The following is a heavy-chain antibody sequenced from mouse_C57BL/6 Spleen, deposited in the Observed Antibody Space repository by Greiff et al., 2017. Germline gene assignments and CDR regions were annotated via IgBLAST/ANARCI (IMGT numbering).Heavy chain of an antibody. V-gene: IGHV1-55*01. J-gene: IGHJ1*03. Sequence: QVQLKQPGAELVKPGASVKMSCKASGYTFTSYWITWVKQRPGQGLEWIGDIYPGSGSTNYNEKFKSKATLTVDTSSSTAYMQRSSLTSADSAVYYCARRGEIDWYFDVWGTGTTVTVSS. CDR3: ARRGEIDWYFDV. CDR2: IYPGSGST. CDR1: GYTFTSYW.